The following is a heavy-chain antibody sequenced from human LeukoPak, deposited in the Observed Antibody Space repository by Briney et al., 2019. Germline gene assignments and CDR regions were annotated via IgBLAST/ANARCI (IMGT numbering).Heavy chain of an antibody. Sequence: ASVKVSCKASGYTFTSYDINWVRQAPGQGLEWMGWMNPNSGNTGYAQKFQGRVTITRNTSISTAYMELSSLRSEATAVYYCARAVRSVTIAVYYYYMDVWGKGTTVTVSS. CDR3: ARAVRSVTIAVYYYYMDV. V-gene: IGHV1-8*02. CDR2: MNPNSGNT. CDR1: GYTFTSYD. D-gene: IGHD4-17*01. J-gene: IGHJ6*03.